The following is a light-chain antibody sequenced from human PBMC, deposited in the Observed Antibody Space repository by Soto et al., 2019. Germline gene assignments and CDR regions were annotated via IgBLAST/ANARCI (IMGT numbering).Light chain of an antibody. Sequence: QSALTQPPSASGSPGQSLTISCTGTSSDVGGYNYVSWYQQHPGKAPKLIIYEVSNRHSGVSNRFSGSKSGNTASLTISGLQAEDEADYYCNSYRTNYTWLFGGGTKLTVL. CDR1: SSDVGGYNY. V-gene: IGLV2-14*01. CDR2: EVS. J-gene: IGLJ3*02. CDR3: NSYRTNYTWL.